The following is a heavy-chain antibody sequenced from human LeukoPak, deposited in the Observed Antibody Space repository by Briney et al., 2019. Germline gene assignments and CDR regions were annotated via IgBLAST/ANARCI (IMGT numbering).Heavy chain of an antibody. J-gene: IGHJ6*03. CDR1: GFTFSSYT. V-gene: IGHV3-23*01. CDR3: ANVNRCTSPNCLGYYYFYMGV. D-gene: IGHD2-8*01. CDR2: FSGSGGTT. Sequence: GGSLRLSCAASGFTFSSYTMNWVRQAPGRGLEWVSGFSGSGGTTYYADSVKGRFTISRDNSKNTLYQQMNSLRAEDTAVYYCANVNRCTSPNCLGYYYFYMGVWGKGTTVTVSS.